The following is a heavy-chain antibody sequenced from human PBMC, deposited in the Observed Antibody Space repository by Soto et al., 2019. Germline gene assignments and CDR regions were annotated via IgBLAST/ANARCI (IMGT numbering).Heavy chain of an antibody. CDR2: VYYSGST. J-gene: IGHJ4*02. CDR3: ARHPTFSGWEYYFDY. D-gene: IGHD6-19*01. CDR1: GDSVSSSNYY. V-gene: IGHV4-39*01. Sequence: QLQLQESGPGLVKPSETLSLTCTVSGDSVSSSNYYWGWIRQPPGKGLEWIGSVYYSGSTHYNPSLKSRVTMSVDTSKNQFSLKLSSVTAADAAVYYCARHPTFSGWEYYFDYWGQGTPVTVSS.